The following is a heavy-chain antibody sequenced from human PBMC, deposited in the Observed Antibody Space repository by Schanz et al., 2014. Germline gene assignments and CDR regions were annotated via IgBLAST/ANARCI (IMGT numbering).Heavy chain of an antibody. CDR3: AKVCLYYYGSGFDY. V-gene: IGHV3-30*19. J-gene: IGHJ4*02. CDR1: GFTFSDFG. CDR2: ISYDGTNK. D-gene: IGHD3-10*01. Sequence: QVKLVESGGAVVQPGGSLRLSCAATGFTFSDFGMHWVRQAPGTGLEWVAVISYDGTNKYYADSVKGRFTISRDNSKNTLYLQMNSLRAEDTAVYYCAKVCLYYYGSGFDYWGQGTLVTVSS.